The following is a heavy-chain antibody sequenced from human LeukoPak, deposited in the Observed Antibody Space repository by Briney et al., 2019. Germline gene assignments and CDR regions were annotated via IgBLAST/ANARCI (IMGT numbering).Heavy chain of an antibody. V-gene: IGHV1-2*02. Sequence: ASVKVSCKASGYTFTGYYMHWVRQAPGQGLEWMGWINPNSGGTNYAQKLQGRVTMTTDTSTSTAYMELRSLRSDDTAVYYCARVTYYYDSSGYYPRYFDLWGRGTLVTVSS. J-gene: IGHJ2*01. CDR1: GYTFTGYY. CDR3: ARVTYYYDSSGYYPRYFDL. CDR2: INPNSGGT. D-gene: IGHD3-22*01.